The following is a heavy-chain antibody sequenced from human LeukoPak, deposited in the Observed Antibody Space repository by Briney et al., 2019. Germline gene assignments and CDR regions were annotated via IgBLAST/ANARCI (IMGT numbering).Heavy chain of an antibody. Sequence: ASVKVSCKASGYSFTRYYXHWVRQAPGQGXXWMGIINPSGGGTNYXXKFQGRVTMTRDTSTSTVYMELSSLRSEDTAVYYCARDLDGLSSAWGRGTLVTVSS. D-gene: IGHD2/OR15-2a*01. CDR1: GYSFTRYY. J-gene: IGHJ4*02. CDR3: ARDLDGLSSA. V-gene: IGHV1-46*01. CDR2: INPSGGGT.